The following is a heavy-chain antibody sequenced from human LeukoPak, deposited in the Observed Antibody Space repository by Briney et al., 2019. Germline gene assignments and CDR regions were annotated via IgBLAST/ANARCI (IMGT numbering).Heavy chain of an antibody. CDR1: GGSISRYY. D-gene: IGHD3-22*01. Sequence: PSETLSLTCTVSGGSISRYYWSWIRQPPGKGLEWIGYIYYSGSTNYNPSLKSRVTISVDTSKNQFSLKLSSVTAADTAVYYCASLSESSGYLGFQHWGQGTLVTVSS. CDR3: ASLSESSGYLGFQH. CDR2: IYYSGST. V-gene: IGHV4-59*01. J-gene: IGHJ1*01.